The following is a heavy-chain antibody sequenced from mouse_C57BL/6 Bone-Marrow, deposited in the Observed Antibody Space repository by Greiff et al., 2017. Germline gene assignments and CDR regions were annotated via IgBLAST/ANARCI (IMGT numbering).Heavy chain of an antibody. D-gene: IGHD3-2*02. CDR2: IYPGDGDT. J-gene: IGHJ2*01. CDR3: ARGRLGSGYVDY. CDR1: GYAFSSSW. Sequence: QVQLQQSGPELVKPGASVKISCKASGYAFSSSWMNWVKQRPGKGLEWIGRIYPGDGDTNYNGKFKGKATLTADKSASTAYMQLSSLTSEDAAVYFCARGRLGSGYVDYWGQGTTRTVSS. V-gene: IGHV1-82*01.